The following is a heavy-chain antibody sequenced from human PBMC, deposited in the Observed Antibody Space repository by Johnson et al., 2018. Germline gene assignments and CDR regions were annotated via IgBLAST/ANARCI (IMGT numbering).Heavy chain of an antibody. J-gene: IGHJ6*02. CDR3: AKKTYGSGSLNYYYYGMDV. CDR2: ISGSGGST. D-gene: IGHD3-10*01. Sequence: VQLVESGGGLVQPGGSLILSCAASGFTFSSYAMSWVRQAPGQGLEWVSAISGSGGSTYYADSVKGRFTIARDNSKTPRYLQMNSLRAEDTAVYYCAKKTYGSGSLNYYYYGMDVWGQGTTVTVSS. CDR1: GFTFSSYA. V-gene: IGHV3-23*04.